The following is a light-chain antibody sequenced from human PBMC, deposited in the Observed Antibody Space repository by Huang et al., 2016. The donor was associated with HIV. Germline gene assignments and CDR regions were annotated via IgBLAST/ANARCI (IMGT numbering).Light chain of an antibody. CDR3: QQRSNSFLT. V-gene: IGKV3-11*01. CDR1: QSVSSY. J-gene: IGKJ4*01. CDR2: DAS. Sequence: EIVLTQSPATLSLSPGERATLSCRASQSVSSYLAWYQQHPGQAPRLLIYDASNSATGIPTRFSGSGSGTDFTLTISSLEPEDFAVYYCQQRSNSFLTFGGGTKVEIK.